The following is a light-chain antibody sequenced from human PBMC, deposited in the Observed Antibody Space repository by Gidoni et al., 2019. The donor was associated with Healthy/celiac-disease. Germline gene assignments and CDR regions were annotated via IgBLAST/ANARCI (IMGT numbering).Light chain of an antibody. CDR2: GAS. Sequence: IVFPPSPGTLSLSPGERATLSCRASQSVSSSYLAWYQQKPGEANRLLIYGASSRATGISERCSGSGSGTDFTITISRQEDEDVAVYYCQQYGSLPTFGQGTKVEIK. J-gene: IGKJ1*01. CDR1: QSVSSSY. CDR3: QQYGSLPT. V-gene: IGKV3-20*01.